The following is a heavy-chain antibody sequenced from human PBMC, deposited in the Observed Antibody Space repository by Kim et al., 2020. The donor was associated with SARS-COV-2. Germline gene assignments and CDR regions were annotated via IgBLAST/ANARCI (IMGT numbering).Heavy chain of an antibody. D-gene: IGHD3-3*01. J-gene: IGHJ6*02. CDR3: AKVRRLEWYVYCMDV. Sequence: GGSLRLSCAASGFTFSNYWMNWVRQAPGKGLEWVANIKQDGSDKYYVDSVKGRFILSRDNAKNLLYLQMNSLRAEDTAVYYCAKVRRLEWYVYCMDVWGQGTTVTVSS. CDR2: IKQDGSDK. V-gene: IGHV3-7*03. CDR1: GFTFSNYW.